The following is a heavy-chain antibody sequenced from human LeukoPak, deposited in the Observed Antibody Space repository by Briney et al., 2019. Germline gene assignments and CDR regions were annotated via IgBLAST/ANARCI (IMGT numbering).Heavy chain of an antibody. V-gene: IGHV3-30*04. J-gene: IGHJ4*02. CDR1: GFTFSSYV. CDR3: ATHYYDSSGYLSPDY. CDR2: ISYDGSNK. Sequence: GGSLRLSCAASGFTFSSYVMHWLRQAPGKGLEWVAVISYDGSNKYYIDSVKGRFTISRDNSQNTLYLQMNSLRAEDTAVYYCATHYYDSSGYLSPDYWGQGTLVTVSS. D-gene: IGHD3-22*01.